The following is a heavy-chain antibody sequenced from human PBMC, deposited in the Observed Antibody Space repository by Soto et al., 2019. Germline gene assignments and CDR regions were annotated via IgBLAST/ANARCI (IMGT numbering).Heavy chain of an antibody. J-gene: IGHJ4*02. CDR2: IYHSGST. V-gene: IGHV4-38-2*02. Sequence: SETLSLTCAVFGSTISSAYYWGWIRQSPGRGLEWIGSIYHSGSIYHSGSTHYNPSLKSRVTISVDTSKNQFSLGLASVTAADTAVYYCARNRTGALFDYWGQGALVTVSS. CDR3: ARNRTGALFDY. D-gene: IGHD1-1*01. CDR1: GSTISSAYY.